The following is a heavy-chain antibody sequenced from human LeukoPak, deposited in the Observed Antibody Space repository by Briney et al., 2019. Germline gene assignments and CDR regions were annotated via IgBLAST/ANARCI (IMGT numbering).Heavy chain of an antibody. CDR1: GGSISSYY. Sequence: SETLSLTCTVSGGSISSYYWSWIRQPPGKGLEWIGYIYYSGSTNYNPSLKSRVTISVDTSKNQFSLKLSSVTAADTAVYYCARHIVDYRDYYYGMDVWGQGTTVTVSS. V-gene: IGHV4-59*08. J-gene: IGHJ6*02. D-gene: IGHD3-16*02. CDR2: IYYSGST. CDR3: ARHIVDYRDYYYGMDV.